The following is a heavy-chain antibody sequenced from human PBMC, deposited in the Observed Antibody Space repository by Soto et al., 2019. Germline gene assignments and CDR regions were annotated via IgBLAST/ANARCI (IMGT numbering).Heavy chain of an antibody. CDR2: INHSGST. V-gene: IGHV4-34*01. CDR1: GGSFSGYD. J-gene: IGHJ1*01. D-gene: IGHD4-17*01. CDR3: ARHYGGNRYFQH. Sequence: SETLSLTCAVYGGSFSGYDWTWIRQPPGTGLEWIGEINHSGSTNYNPSLKSRVTISVDTSKNQFSLKLSSVTAADTAVYYCARHYGGNRYFQHWGQGTLVTVSS.